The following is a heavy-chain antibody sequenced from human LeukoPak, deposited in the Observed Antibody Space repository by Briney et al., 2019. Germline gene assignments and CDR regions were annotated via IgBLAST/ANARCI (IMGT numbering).Heavy chain of an antibody. CDR1: GGSISSSSYY. Sequence: PSETLSLTCTVSGGSISSSSYYWSWIRQPPGKGLEWIGEINHSGSTNYNPSLKSRVTISVDTSKNQFSLKLSSVTAADTAVYYCARGLWFGKIPWTSYFDYWGQGTLVTVSS. CDR2: INHSGST. D-gene: IGHD3-10*01. J-gene: IGHJ4*02. V-gene: IGHV4-39*07. CDR3: ARGLWFGKIPWTSYFDY.